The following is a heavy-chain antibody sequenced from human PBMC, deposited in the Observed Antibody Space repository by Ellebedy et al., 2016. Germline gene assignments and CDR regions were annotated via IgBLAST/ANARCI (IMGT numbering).Heavy chain of an antibody. CDR2: ISPNNGNT. D-gene: IGHD3-9*01. Sequence: ASVKVSXKASGYTFTNNGITWVRQAPGRGLEWMGWISPNNGNTKYAEKLQGRVTMTTDRSTRTAYMELRSLTSDDTAVYYCARVTREHDILTGGFDYWGQGTLVTVSS. J-gene: IGHJ4*02. CDR1: GYTFTNNG. CDR3: ARVTREHDILTGGFDY. V-gene: IGHV1-18*04.